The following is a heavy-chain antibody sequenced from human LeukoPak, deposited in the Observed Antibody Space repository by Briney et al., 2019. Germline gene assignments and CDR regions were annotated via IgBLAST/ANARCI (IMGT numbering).Heavy chain of an antibody. CDR3: ARVQAGKWDFDY. Sequence: GGSLRLSCAASGFAFNTYSMNWFGRAPGKGRDWVSYIRSDSSIIYYADSVKGRFTMSRDNGKNSLYLQMNSLRVEDTAVYFCARVQAGKWDFDYWGQGTLVTVSS. J-gene: IGHJ4*02. CDR2: IRSDSSII. V-gene: IGHV3-48*01. CDR1: GFAFNTYS. D-gene: IGHD2-8*01.